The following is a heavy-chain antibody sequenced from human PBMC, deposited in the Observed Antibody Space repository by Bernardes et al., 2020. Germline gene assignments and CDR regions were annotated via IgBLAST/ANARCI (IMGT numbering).Heavy chain of an antibody. CDR3: ARRAADFDY. V-gene: IGHV4-61*01. Sequence: SATLSLTCTVSGGSVRSGSYYWSWIRQPPGKGLEWIGYIYYSGSTNYNPSLKSRVTISVDTSKNQFSLKLSSVTAADTAVYYCARRAADFDYWGQGTLVTVSS. CDR1: GGSVRSGSYY. CDR2: IYYSGST. D-gene: IGHD6-25*01. J-gene: IGHJ4*02.